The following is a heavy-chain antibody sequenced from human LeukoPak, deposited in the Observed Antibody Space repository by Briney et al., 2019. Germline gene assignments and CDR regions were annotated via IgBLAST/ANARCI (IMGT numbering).Heavy chain of an antibody. CDR3: ARGTRYRSPYYMDV. CDR2: ISSSSSYI. Sequence: GGSLRLSCAASGFTFSSYSMNWVRQAPGKRLEWVSSISSSSSYIYYADSVKGRFTISRDNAKNSLYLQMNSLRAEDTAVYYCARGTRYRSPYYMDVWGKGTTVTVSS. D-gene: IGHD1-14*01. V-gene: IGHV3-21*01. CDR1: GFTFSSYS. J-gene: IGHJ6*03.